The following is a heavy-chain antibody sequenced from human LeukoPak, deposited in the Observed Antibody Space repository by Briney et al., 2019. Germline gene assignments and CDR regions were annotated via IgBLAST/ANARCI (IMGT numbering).Heavy chain of an antibody. CDR3: ARPYYFDSSGYYYS. CDR1: GFTFSSYE. J-gene: IGHJ3*01. Sequence: GGSLRLSCAASGFTFSSYEMNWVRQAPGKGLEWFSYISSSGSTKYYADSVKGRFTISRDNAKNSLYLQMNSLRAEDTAVYYCARPYYFDSSGYYYSWGQGTMVTVSS. D-gene: IGHD3-22*01. V-gene: IGHV3-48*03. CDR2: ISSSGSTK.